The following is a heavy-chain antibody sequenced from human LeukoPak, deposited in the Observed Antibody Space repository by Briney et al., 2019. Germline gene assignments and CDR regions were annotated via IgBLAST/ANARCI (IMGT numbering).Heavy chain of an antibody. J-gene: IGHJ4*02. CDR1: GGSISSGGHY. D-gene: IGHD3-22*01. V-gene: IGHV4-31*03. CDR3: GRGAFHYYDSSGYYGDYFDY. Sequence: KPSETLSLTCTVSGGSISSGGHYWSWIRQHPGKGLECIGYIYYTGSSYYNPSLSSRLTISVDASKNQFSLKLSSVTAADTAVYYCGRGAFHYYDSSGYYGDYFDYWGQGTLVTVSS. CDR2: IYYTGSS.